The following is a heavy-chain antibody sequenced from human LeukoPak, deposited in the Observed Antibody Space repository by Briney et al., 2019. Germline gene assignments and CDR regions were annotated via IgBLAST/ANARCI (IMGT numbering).Heavy chain of an antibody. CDR2: IYTSGST. CDR3: ASFRGYYGSGSSQPDDY. Sequence: PSETLSLTCTVSGDSISTYYWSWIRQPAGKGLEWIGRIYTSGSTNYNPSLKSRVTISVDTSKNQFSLKLSSVTAADTAVYYCASFRGYYGSGSSQPDDYWGQGTLVTVSS. D-gene: IGHD3-10*01. J-gene: IGHJ4*02. V-gene: IGHV4-4*07. CDR1: GDSISTYY.